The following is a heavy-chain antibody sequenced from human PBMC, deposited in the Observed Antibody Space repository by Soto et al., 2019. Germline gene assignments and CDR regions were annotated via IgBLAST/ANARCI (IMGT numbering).Heavy chain of an antibody. J-gene: IGHJ4*02. CDR2: IISIFGTA. V-gene: IGHV1-69*01. CDR3: ARPGSYGSGSYWGNFDY. CDR1: GGTFSSYA. D-gene: IGHD3-10*01. Sequence: QVQLVQSGAEVKKPGSSVKVSCKASGGTFSSYAISWVRQAPGQGLEWMGGIISIFGTANYAQKFQGRVTITADESTSTAYLELSSLRSEDTAVYYCARPGSYGSGSYWGNFDYWGQGTLVTVSS.